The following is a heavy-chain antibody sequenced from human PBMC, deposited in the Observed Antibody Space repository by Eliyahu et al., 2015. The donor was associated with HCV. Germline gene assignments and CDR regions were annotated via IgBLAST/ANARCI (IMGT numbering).Heavy chain of an antibody. CDR3: ASGGGGIAVAGTGGWFDP. D-gene: IGHD6-19*01. J-gene: IGHJ5*02. Sequence: QVQLQESGPGLVQPSETLSLTCXVSGGXITXYYWXWIRQPPGKGLEWIGYIHYRGSTNXNPSXNSLKSRVTISVDTSKXQFSLKLSSVTAADTAVYYCASGGGGIAVAGTGGWFDPWGQGTLVTVSS. CDR2: IHYRGST. CDR1: GGXITXYY. V-gene: IGHV4-59*01.